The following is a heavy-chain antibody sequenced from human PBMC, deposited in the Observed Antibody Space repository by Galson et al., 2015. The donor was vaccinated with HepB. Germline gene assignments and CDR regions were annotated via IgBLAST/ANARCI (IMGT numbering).Heavy chain of an antibody. D-gene: IGHD3-22*01. CDR3: TTGYYDSTGDFDP. Sequence: LRLSCAASGFTFSNAWMSWVRQAPGKGLEWVGRIKSKTSGGTTDYAAPVKGRFTISRDDSKNTVYLQMNSLKSEDTAVYYCTTGYYDSTGDFDPWGQGTLVTVSS. V-gene: IGHV3-15*01. CDR1: GFTFSNAW. CDR2: IKSKTSGGTT. J-gene: IGHJ5*02.